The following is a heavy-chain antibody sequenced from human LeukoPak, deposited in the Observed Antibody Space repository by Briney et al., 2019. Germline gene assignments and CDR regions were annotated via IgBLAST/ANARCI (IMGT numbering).Heavy chain of an antibody. CDR3: ARSLWGYYDSSDLADY. V-gene: IGHV3-21*01. J-gene: IGHJ4*02. CDR2: ISSSSSYI. D-gene: IGHD3-22*01. Sequence: GGSLRLSCAASGFTFSSYSMNWVRQAPGKGLEWVSSISSSSSYIYYADSVKGRFTISRDNAKNSLYLQMNSLRAEDTAVYYCARSLWGYYDSSDLADYWGQGTLVTVSS. CDR1: GFTFSSYS.